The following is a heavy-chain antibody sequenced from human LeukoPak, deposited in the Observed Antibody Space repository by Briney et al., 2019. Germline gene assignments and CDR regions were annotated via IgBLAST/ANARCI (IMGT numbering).Heavy chain of an antibody. CDR3: AREVLGIGTWGYMDV. V-gene: IGHV3-21*01. CDR1: GFSFSSYT. J-gene: IGHJ6*03. Sequence: GGSLRLSCAASGFSFSSYTMNWVRQAPGKGLEWVSSISSSSSYIYYADSVKGRFTISRDNAKNSLYVQMNSLRAEDTAVYYCAREVLGIGTWGYMDVWGKGTTVTISS. CDR2: ISSSSSYI. D-gene: IGHD3-16*01.